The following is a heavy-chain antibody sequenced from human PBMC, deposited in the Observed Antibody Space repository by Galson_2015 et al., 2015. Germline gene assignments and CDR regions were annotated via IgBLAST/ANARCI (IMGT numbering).Heavy chain of an antibody. J-gene: IGHJ4*02. CDR1: GFTFSSYG. CDR3: ARGVTTVTTSRYYFDY. Sequence: SLRLSCAASGFTFSSYGMHWVRQAPGQGLEWVAVIWYDGSNKYYADSVKGRFTTSRDNSKNTLYLQMNSLRAEDTAVYYCARGVTTVTTSRYYFDYWGQGTLVTVSS. V-gene: IGHV3-33*01. D-gene: IGHD4-17*01. CDR2: IWYDGSNK.